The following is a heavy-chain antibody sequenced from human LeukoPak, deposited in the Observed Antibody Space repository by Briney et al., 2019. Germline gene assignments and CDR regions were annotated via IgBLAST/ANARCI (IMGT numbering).Heavy chain of an antibody. CDR1: GGSFSGYY. CDR2: INHSGST. CDR3: ARVTIAVAGTGRQNRGYFDY. J-gene: IGHJ4*02. Sequence: SETLSLTCAVYGGSFSGYYWSWIRQPPGKGLEWIGEINHSGSTNYNPSLKSRVTISVDTSKNQFSLKLSSVTAADTAVYYCARVTIAVAGTGRQNRGYFDYWGQGTLVTVSS. D-gene: IGHD6-19*01. V-gene: IGHV4-34*01.